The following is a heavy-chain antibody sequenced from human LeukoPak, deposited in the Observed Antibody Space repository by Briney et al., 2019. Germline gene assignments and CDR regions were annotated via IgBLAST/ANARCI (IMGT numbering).Heavy chain of an antibody. V-gene: IGHV3-9*01. CDR1: GFTFDDYA. CDR3: AKGIRSTGTYYFDY. J-gene: IGHJ4*02. Sequence: GGSLRLSCAASGFTFDDYAMPWVRHAPGKGLEWVSGISWNSGSIGYADSVKGRFTISRDNAKNSLYLQMNSLRAEDTALYYCAKGIRSTGTYYFDYWGQGTLVTVSS. CDR2: ISWNSGSI. D-gene: IGHD1-14*01.